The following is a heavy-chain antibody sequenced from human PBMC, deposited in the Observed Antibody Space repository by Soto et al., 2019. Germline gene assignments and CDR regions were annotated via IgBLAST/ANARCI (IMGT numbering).Heavy chain of an antibody. CDR1: GGSISSSNW. J-gene: IGHJ4*02. Sequence: QVQLQESGPGLVKPSGTLSLTCAVSGGSISSSNWWSWVRQPPGKGLEWIGEIYHSGSTNYNPSLKSRVTISVDKSKNQFCLKLSSVTAADTAVYYCARGGAAAGIPRSTYFDYWGQGTLVTVSS. CDR3: ARGGAAAGIPRSTYFDY. V-gene: IGHV4-4*02. CDR2: IYHSGST. D-gene: IGHD6-13*01.